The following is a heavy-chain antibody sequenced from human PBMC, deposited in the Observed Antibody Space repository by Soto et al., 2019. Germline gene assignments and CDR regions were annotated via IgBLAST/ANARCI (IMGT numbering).Heavy chain of an antibody. D-gene: IGHD5-12*01. CDR3: AVLTPIPVLVAVSLNWFDP. V-gene: IGHV3-30-3*01. CDR1: GFTFSSYA. Sequence: PGGSLRLSCAASGFTFSSYAMHWVRQAPGKGLEWVAVISYDGSNKYYADSVKGRFTISRDNSKNTLYLQMNSLRAEDTAVYYCAVLTPIPVLVAVSLNWFDPWGQGTLVTVSS. J-gene: IGHJ5*02. CDR2: ISYDGSNK.